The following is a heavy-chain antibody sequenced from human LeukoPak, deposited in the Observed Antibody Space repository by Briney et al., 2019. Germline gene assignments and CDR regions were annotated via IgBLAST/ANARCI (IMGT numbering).Heavy chain of an antibody. V-gene: IGHV1-8*03. D-gene: IGHD6-13*01. J-gene: IGHJ4*02. Sequence: ASVKVSCKASGYTFTSYDINWVPQATGQGLEWMGWMNPNSGNTGYAQKFQGRVTITRNTSISTAYMELSSLRSEDTAVYYCARAYTRIAAAGTPVGYWGQGTLVTVSS. CDR1: GYTFTSYD. CDR3: ARAYTRIAAAGTPVGY. CDR2: MNPNSGNT.